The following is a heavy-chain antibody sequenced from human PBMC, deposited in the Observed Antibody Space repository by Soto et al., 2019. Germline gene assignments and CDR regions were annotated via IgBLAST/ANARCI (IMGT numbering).Heavy chain of an antibody. D-gene: IGHD3-10*01. CDR1: GGSFSGYY. J-gene: IGHJ4*02. CDR3: AREYYGSGSSLYY. CDR2: INHSGST. V-gene: IGHV4-34*01. Sequence: PSETLSLTCAVYGGSFSGYYWSWIRQPPGKGLEWIGEINHSGSTNYNPSLKSRVTISVDTSKNQFSLKLSSVTAADTAVYYCAREYYGSGSSLYYRGRGNLDTVSS.